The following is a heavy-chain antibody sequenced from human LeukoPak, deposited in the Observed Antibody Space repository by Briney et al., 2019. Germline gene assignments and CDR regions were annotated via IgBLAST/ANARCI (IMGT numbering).Heavy chain of an antibody. CDR2: ITGTSGRT. J-gene: IGHJ5*02. Sequence: GGSLRLSCEVSGITFSNFAMAWVRQAPGRGLEWVSLITGTSGRTYYAASVKGRFIISRDNSKNTLYLQMNSLRAEDTAVYYCARDLGQYYDTSDNWFDPWGQGTLVTVSS. CDR1: GITFSNFA. V-gene: IGHV3-23*01. D-gene: IGHD3-22*01. CDR3: ARDLGQYYDTSDNWFDP.